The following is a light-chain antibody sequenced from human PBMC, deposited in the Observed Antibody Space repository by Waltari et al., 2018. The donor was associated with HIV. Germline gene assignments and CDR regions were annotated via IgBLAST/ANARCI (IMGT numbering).Light chain of an antibody. J-gene: IGLJ2*01. V-gene: IGLV4-69*01. CDR2: LHSDGSH. CDR3: QTGGSGIVI. Sequence: QVLLTQAPSASASLGPSANFPCTLRIGHSRYEFAWLYQPPGKGPPYLMKLHSDGSHSRGDGIPDRFSGSSSEAERHLIISILHSDEDADYYCQTGGSGIVIFGGGTKLTVL. CDR1: IGHSRYE.